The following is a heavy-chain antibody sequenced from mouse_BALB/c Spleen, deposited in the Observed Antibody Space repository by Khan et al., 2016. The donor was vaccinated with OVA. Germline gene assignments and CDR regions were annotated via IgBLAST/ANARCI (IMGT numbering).Heavy chain of an antibody. J-gene: IGHJ4*01. D-gene: IGHD1-1*01. Sequence: VQLKESGPGLVAPSQSLSITCTVSGFSLTIYGVTWVRQPPGKGLEWLGVIWGDGNTNYHSALISRLSISKDNSKSQVFLKLNSLQTDDTATYSGAKGTTYYEDAMDYWGQGTSVTVSS. V-gene: IGHV2-3*01. CDR3: AKGTTYYEDAMDY. CDR1: GFSLTIYG. CDR2: IWGDGNT.